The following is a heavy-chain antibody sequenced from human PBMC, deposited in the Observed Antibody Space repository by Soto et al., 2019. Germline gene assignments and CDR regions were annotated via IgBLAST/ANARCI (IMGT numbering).Heavy chain of an antibody. D-gene: IGHD2-2*01. CDR3: ARESCSSTSCYARCDY. Sequence: QVQLVQSGAEVKKPGSSVKVSCKASGGTFSSYAISWVRQAPGQGREWMGGIIPICGTANYAQKFQGRVTITADESTSRAYMELSSLRSEDTAVYYCARESCSSTSCYARCDYWGQGTLVTVSS. V-gene: IGHV1-69*01. CDR1: GGTFSSYA. CDR2: IIPICGTA. J-gene: IGHJ4*02.